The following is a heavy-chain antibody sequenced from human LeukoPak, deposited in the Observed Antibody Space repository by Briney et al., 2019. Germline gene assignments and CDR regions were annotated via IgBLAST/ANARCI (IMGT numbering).Heavy chain of an antibody. V-gene: IGHV3-48*03. CDR2: ISSSASKM. J-gene: IGHJ4*02. CDR3: VREDCYNHFDY. Sequence: GGSLRLSCAASGFTFSTYEMNSVRQAPGKGLEWVSYISSSASKMYYAASVTGRFTVSRDNAKNSLYLQLNRLRAKDTAVYYCVREDCYNHFDYWGQGTLVTVSS. CDR1: GFTFSTYE. D-gene: IGHD5-24*01.